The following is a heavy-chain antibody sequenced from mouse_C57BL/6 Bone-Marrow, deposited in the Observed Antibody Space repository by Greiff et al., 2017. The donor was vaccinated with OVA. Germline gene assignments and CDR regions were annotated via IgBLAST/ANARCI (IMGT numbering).Heavy chain of an antibody. V-gene: IGHV5-9-1*02. CDR3: TRDSSGYGFAY. CDR2: ISSGGDYI. Sequence: KLVESGEGLVKPGGSLKLSCAASGFTFSSYAMSWVRQTPEKRLEWVAYISSGGDYIYYADTVKGRFTISRDNARNTLYLQMSSLKSEDTAMYYCTRDSSGYGFAYWGQGTLVTVSA. CDR1: GFTFSSYA. D-gene: IGHD3-2*02. J-gene: IGHJ3*01.